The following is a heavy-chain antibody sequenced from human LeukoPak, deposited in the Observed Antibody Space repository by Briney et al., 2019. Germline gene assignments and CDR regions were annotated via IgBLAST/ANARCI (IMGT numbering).Heavy chain of an antibody. D-gene: IGHD4-17*01. V-gene: IGHV3-21*01. CDR3: ARDYDGDYVFNY. CDR2: ISSSSSYI. Sequence: VSSISSSSSYIYYADSVKGRFTISRDNAKNSLYLQMNSLRAEDTAVYYCARDYDGDYVFNYWGQGTLVTVSS. J-gene: IGHJ4*02.